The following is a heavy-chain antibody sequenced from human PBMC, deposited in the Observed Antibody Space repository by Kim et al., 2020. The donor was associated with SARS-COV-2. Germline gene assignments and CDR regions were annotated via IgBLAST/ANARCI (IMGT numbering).Heavy chain of an antibody. CDR1: GGSFSGYY. J-gene: IGHJ3*02. D-gene: IGHD3-9*01. Sequence: SETLSLTCAVYGGSFSGYYWSWIRQPPGKGLEWIGEINHSGSTNYNPSLKSRVTISVDTSKNQFSLKLSSVTAADTAVYYCARGRRVLRYFDWLTPPPDAFDIWGQGTMVTVSS. CDR3: ARGRRVLRYFDWLTPPPDAFDI. CDR2: INHSGST. V-gene: IGHV4-34*01.